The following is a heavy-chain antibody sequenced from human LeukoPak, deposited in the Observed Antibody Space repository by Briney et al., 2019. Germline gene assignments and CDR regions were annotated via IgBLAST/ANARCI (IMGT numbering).Heavy chain of an antibody. V-gene: IGHV4-39*07. CDR1: GGSISSSSYY. J-gene: IGHJ4*02. CDR3: ARDPPEHVVAATGFDY. CDR2: IYYSGST. D-gene: IGHD2-15*01. Sequence: SETLSLTCTVSGGSISSSSYYWGWIRQPPGKGLEWIGSIYYSGSTYYNPSLKSRVTVSVDTSKNQFSLKLSSVTAADTAVYYCARDPPEHVVAATGFDYWGQGTLVTVSS.